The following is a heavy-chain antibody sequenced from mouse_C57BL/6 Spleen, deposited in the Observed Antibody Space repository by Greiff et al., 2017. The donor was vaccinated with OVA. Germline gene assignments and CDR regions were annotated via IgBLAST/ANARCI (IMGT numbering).Heavy chain of an antibody. CDR3: ARSDDYDAWFDY. V-gene: IGHV8-12*01. CDR1: GFSLSTSGMG. J-gene: IGHJ3*01. Sequence: VKLMESGPGILQSSQTLSLTCSFSGFSLSTSGMGVSWIRQPSGKGLEWLAHIYWDDDKRYNPFLKSRPTISKDTSRNQVFLKITSVDTADTATYYCARSDDYDAWFDYWGQGTLVTVSA. D-gene: IGHD2-4*01. CDR2: IYWDDDK.